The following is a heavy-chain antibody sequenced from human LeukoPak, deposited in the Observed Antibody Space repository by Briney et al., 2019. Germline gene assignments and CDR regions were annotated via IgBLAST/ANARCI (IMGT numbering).Heavy chain of an antibody. CDR2: ISNNGGYT. D-gene: IGHD2-15*01. CDR1: GFTFSSSA. CDR3: AKQLGYCSDGSCYFPY. V-gene: IGHV3-23*01. J-gene: IGHJ4*02. Sequence: GGSLRLSCAASGFTFSSSAMSWVRQAPGKGLEWVSAISNNGGYTYYADSVQGRLTISRDNPKSTLCLQMNSLRAEDTAVYYCAKQLGYCSDGSCYFPYWGQGTLVTVSS.